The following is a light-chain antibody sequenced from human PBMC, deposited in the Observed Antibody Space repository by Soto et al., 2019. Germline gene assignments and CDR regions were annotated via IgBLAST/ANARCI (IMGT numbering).Light chain of an antibody. CDR2: EVS. CDR3: CSYGGSRAV. CDR1: SSDVGSHNL. Sequence: QSVLTQPASVSGSPGQSITISCTGTSSDVGSHNLVSWYQQHPGQAPKLMIYEVSKRPLGVSARFSASKSGNTASLTISGLQADVEADYYCCSYGGSRAVFGGGTQLTVL. V-gene: IGLV2-23*02. J-gene: IGLJ7*01.